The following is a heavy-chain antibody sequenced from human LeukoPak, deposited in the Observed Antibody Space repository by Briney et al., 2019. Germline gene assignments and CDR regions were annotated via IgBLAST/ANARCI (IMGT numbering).Heavy chain of an antibody. V-gene: IGHV3-30*04. CDR3: ARDKGYCSSTSCYRTGYYYYGMDV. CDR2: ISYDGSNK. D-gene: IGHD2-2*01. CDR1: GFTFSSYA. J-gene: IGHJ6*04. Sequence: PGGSLRLSCAASGFTFSSYAMHWVRQAPGKGLEWVAVISYDGSNKYYADSVKGRFTISRDNSKNTLYLQMNSLRAEDTAVYYCARDKGYCSSTSCYRTGYYYYGMDVWGKETTVTVSS.